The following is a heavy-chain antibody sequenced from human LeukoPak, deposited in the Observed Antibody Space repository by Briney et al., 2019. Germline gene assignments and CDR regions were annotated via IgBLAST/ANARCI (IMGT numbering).Heavy chain of an antibody. CDR3: ARIHSSSWLPSHFDY. J-gene: IGHJ4*02. CDR1: GYTFTSYA. V-gene: IGHV1-3*01. CDR2: INAGNGNT. Sequence: GASVKVPCKASGYTFTSYAMHWVRQAPGQRLEWMGWINAGNGNTKYSQKFQGRVTITRDTSASTAYMELSSLRSEDTAVYYCARIHSSSWLPSHFDYWGQGTLVTVSS. D-gene: IGHD6-13*01.